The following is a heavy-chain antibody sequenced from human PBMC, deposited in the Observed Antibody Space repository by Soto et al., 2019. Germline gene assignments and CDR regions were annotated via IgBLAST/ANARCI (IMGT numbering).Heavy chain of an antibody. CDR3: ARGPYGSGSYYNGGFYGMDV. Sequence: SETLSLTCAVYGGSFSCYYWSWIRQPPGKGLEWIGEINHSGSTNYNPSLKSRVTISVDTSKNQFSLKLSSVTAADTAVYYCARGPYGSGSYYNGGFYGMDVWGQGTTVTVSS. D-gene: IGHD3-10*01. J-gene: IGHJ6*02. V-gene: IGHV4-34*01. CDR2: INHSGST. CDR1: GGSFSCYY.